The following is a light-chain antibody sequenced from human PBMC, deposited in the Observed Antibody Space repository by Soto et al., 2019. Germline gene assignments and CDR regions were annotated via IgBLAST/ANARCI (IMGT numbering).Light chain of an antibody. CDR2: DAS. CDR1: QSISGW. Sequence: DIQMTQSPSTLSASVGDRVTITCRASQSISGWLVWYQQKPGKAPNLLIYDASTLESGVPSRFSGSGSGTEFTLTISSLQPDDSATYYCQQYHSYSRTFGQGTKVEIK. J-gene: IGKJ1*01. V-gene: IGKV1-5*01. CDR3: QQYHSYSRT.